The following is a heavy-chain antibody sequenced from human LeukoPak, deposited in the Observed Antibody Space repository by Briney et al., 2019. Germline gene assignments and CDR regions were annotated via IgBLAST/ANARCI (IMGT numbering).Heavy chain of an antibody. CDR3: AKDVTDIVVVPAAMGGWRSPHDY. J-gene: IGHJ4*02. V-gene: IGHV3-30*18. CDR1: GFTFSSYG. CDR2: ISYDGSNK. Sequence: GGSLRLSCAASGFTFSSYGMHWVRQAPGKGLEWVAFISYDGSNKYYADSVKGRFTISRDNSKNTLYLQMNSLRAEDTAVYYCAKDVTDIVVVPAAMGGWRSPHDYWGQGTLVTVSS. D-gene: IGHD2-2*01.